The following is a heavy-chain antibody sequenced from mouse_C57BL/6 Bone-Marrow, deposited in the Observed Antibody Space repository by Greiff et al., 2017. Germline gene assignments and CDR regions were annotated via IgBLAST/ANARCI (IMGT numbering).Heavy chain of an antibody. J-gene: IGHJ4*01. V-gene: IGHV2-9*01. CDR3: AILTTVVAKGAMDY. Sequence: VKLVESGPGLVAPSQCLSITCTVSGFSLTSYGVDWVRQPPGKGLEWLGVIWGGGSTNYNSALMSRLSISKDNSKSQVFLKMNSLQTDDTAMYYCAILTTVVAKGAMDYWGQGTSVTVSS. D-gene: IGHD1-1*01. CDR1: GFSLTSYG. CDR2: IWGGGST.